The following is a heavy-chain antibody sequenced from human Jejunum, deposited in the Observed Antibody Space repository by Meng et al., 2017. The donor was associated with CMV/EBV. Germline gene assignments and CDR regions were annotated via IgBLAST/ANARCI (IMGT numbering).Heavy chain of an antibody. J-gene: IGHJ6*02. CDR2: INRGDSVI. Sequence: SRFTLRNHDMNWVRQAPGKGLEWLSHINRGDSVILYADSVQGRFTISRDMAKNSLYLQMNSLRVEDTAIYYCTKDQGISGFTMDVWGQGTTVTVSS. CDR3: TKDQGISGFTMDV. V-gene: IGHV3-48*03. D-gene: IGHD3-3*01. CDR1: RFTLRNHD.